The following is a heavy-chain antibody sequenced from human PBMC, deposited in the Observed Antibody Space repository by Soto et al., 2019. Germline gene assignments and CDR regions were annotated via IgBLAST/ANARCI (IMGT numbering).Heavy chain of an antibody. CDR3: ARELPPHV. D-gene: IGHD2-15*01. CDR1: WFTVSSPY. J-gene: IGHJ4*02. CDR2: IWSAGLT. Sequence: LGPSCGASWFTVSSPYMNWVRQGPGKGLEWVSIIWSAGLTYYADSVKGRFTISRDIPKNIVYLPMNSLRVEESALYYCARELPPHVWGPGTLVTVSS. V-gene: IGHV3-53*01.